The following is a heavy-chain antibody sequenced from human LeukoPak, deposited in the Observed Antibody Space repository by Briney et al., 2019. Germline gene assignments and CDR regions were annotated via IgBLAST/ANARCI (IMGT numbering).Heavy chain of an antibody. CDR3: AKRGVVIRVILVGFHKEAYYFDS. J-gene: IGHJ4*02. Sequence: SGGSLRLSCAVSGITLSNYGMSWVRQAPGKGLEWVAGISDRGSRTNYADSVKGRFTISTDHPKNTLYLQMNSLRAEDTAVYFCAKRGVVIRVILVGFHKEAYYFDSWGQEALVTVSS. V-gene: IGHV3-23*01. D-gene: IGHD3-22*01. CDR2: ISDRGSRT. CDR1: GITLSNYG.